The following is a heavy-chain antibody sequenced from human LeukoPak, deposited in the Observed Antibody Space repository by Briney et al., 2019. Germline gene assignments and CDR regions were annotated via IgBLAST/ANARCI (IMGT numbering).Heavy chain of an antibody. CDR2: IRSKAYGGAT. CDR3: TRGSIVGAIWFDP. V-gene: IGHV3-49*03. J-gene: IGHJ5*02. D-gene: IGHD1-26*01. Sequence: PGGSLRLSCTASGFTFGDYAMSWFRQAPGKGLEWVGFIRSKAYGGATEYAASVKGRFTISRDDSKSIAYLQMNSLKTEDTAVYYCTRGSIVGAIWFDPWGQGTLVTVSS. CDR1: GFTFGDYA.